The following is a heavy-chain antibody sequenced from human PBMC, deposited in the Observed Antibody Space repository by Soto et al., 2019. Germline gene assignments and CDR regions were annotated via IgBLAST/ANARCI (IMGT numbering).Heavy chain of an antibody. CDR2: INAGNGNT. D-gene: IGHD3-22*01. Sequence: ASLKVSCKASGYPFTSYAIHWVRQAPGQRLEWMGWINAGNGNTKYSQKFQGRVTITRDTSASTAYMELSSLRSEDTAVYYCARVKGSGYHNWFDPWGQGTLVTVSS. V-gene: IGHV1-3*01. CDR1: GYPFTSYA. J-gene: IGHJ5*02. CDR3: ARVKGSGYHNWFDP.